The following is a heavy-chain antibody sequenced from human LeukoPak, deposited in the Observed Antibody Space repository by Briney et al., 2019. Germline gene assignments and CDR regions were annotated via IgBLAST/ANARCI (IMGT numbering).Heavy chain of an antibody. J-gene: IGHJ6*03. V-gene: IGHV3-43*01. D-gene: IGHD2/OR15-2a*01. CDR1: GFSFDDYT. CDR3: AKSSPRLVSDYYYYMDV. Sequence: GGSLRLSCSASGFSFDDYTMHWVRQAPGKGLEWVSLISWDGISTYYADSVKGRFTISRDNSKNSLFLQMNSLTTEDTALYYCAKSSPRLVSDYYYYMDVWGKGTTVTVSS. CDR2: ISWDGIST.